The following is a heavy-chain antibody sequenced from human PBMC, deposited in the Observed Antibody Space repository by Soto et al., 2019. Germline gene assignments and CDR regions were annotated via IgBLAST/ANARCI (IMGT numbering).Heavy chain of an antibody. CDR3: ASLSGSYPFDY. J-gene: IGHJ4*02. CDR2: ISSGSSYI. Sequence: EVQLVESGGGLVKPGGSLRLSCAASGFTFSSYSMNWVRQAPGKGLEWVSSISSGSSYIFYADSVKGRFTISRDNAKNSLYLQMNSLRAEDTALYYCASLSGSYPFDYWGQGTLVTVSS. CDR1: GFTFSSYS. V-gene: IGHV3-21*01. D-gene: IGHD1-26*01.